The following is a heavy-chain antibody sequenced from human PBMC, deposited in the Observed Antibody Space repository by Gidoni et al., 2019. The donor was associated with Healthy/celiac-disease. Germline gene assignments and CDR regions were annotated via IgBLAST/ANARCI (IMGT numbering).Heavy chain of an antibody. CDR2: IYHSGST. CDR3: ARDTYGVRGENWFDP. Sequence: QLQLQESGSGLVKPSQTLSLTCAVSGGSISSGGYSWSWIRQPPGQGLEWIGYIYHSGSTYYNPSLKSRVTISVDRSKNQFSLKLSSVTAADTAVYYCARDTYGVRGENWFDPWGQGTLVTVSS. CDR1: GGSISSGGYS. J-gene: IGHJ5*02. V-gene: IGHV4-30-2*01. D-gene: IGHD3-10*01.